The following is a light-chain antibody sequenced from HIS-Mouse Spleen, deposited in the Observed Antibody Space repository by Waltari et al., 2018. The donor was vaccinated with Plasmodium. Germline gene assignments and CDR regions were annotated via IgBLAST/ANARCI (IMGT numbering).Light chain of an antibody. CDR3: LQHNSYPLGPPLYT. J-gene: IGKJ2*01. V-gene: IGKV1-17*01. Sequence: DIQMTQSPSSLSASVGDRVTITCLAIQGIRNDLGWYQQKPGKAPKRLIYAASSLQSGVPSRFSGSGSGTEFTLTISSLQPEDFATYYCLQHNSYPLGPPLYTFGQGTKLEIK. CDR1: QGIRND. CDR2: AAS.